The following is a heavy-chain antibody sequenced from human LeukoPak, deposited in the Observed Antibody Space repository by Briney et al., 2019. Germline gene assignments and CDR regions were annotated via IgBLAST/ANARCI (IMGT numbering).Heavy chain of an antibody. J-gene: IGHJ4*02. V-gene: IGHV7-4-1*02. CDR2: INTNTGNP. D-gene: IGHD3-22*01. Sequence: GASVKVSCKASGYTFTSYAMNWVRQAPGQGLEWMGWINTNTGNPTYAQGFTGRFVFSLDTSVSTAYLQISSLKAEDTAVYYCARGTYYYDSSGYPPDYWGQGTPVTVSS. CDR3: ARGTYYYDSSGYPPDY. CDR1: GYTFTSYA.